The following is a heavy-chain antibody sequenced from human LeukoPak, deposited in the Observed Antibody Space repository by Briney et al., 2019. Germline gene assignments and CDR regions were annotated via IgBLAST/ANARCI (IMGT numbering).Heavy chain of an antibody. CDR3: ARDLETDISDAFDI. J-gene: IGHJ3*02. CDR2: LYSSGTT. CDR1: GFTVSSHY. V-gene: IGHV3-66*01. D-gene: IGHD3-9*01. Sequence: GGSLRLSCAASGFTVSSHYMSWVRQAPGKGLEWVSVLYSSGTTYYADSVKGRFTISRDNSKNTLYLQMNSLRAEDTAVYYCARDLETDISDAFDIWGQGTMVTVSS.